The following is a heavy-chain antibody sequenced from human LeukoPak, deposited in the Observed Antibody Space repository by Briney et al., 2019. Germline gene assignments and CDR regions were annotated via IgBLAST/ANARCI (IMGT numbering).Heavy chain of an antibody. CDR3: ARDSVATTAFDI. Sequence: GGSLRLSCAASGFNFDDYGMAWVRQAPGKGLEWVSGINWNGGRTGSADSVKGRFTISRDNAKNSLYLQMNSLRAEDTALYYCARDSVATTAFDIWGQGAMVTVSS. V-gene: IGHV3-20*04. CDR2: INWNGGRT. CDR1: GFNFDDYG. D-gene: IGHD5-12*01. J-gene: IGHJ3*02.